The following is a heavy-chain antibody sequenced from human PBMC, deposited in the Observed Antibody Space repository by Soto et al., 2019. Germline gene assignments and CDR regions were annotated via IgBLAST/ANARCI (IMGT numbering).Heavy chain of an antibody. CDR3: AKDYSSGYYAFDI. J-gene: IGHJ3*02. D-gene: IGHD3-22*01. CDR1: GFTFTIYA. CDR2: ISSGGDT. Sequence: GGSLRLSCAPSGFTFTIYAMSWVRQAPGKGLEWVSSISSGGDTYYADSVKGRFTISRDSSKNTLYLQMNNLRAEDTATYYCAKDYSSGYYAFDIWGRGTMVTVSS. V-gene: IGHV3-23*01.